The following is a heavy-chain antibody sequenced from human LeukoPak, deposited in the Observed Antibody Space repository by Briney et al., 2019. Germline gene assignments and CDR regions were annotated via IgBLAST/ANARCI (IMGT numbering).Heavy chain of an antibody. CDR3: ARRGLRSQSGKPYYGSDV. Sequence: GGSLRLSCAASESTFSNYWMSWVRQAPGKGLDWVANIKQDGSEKQYVESVKGRFTISRDNAKNSLYLQMNSLRAEDTAVYYCARRGLRSQSGKPYYGSDVWGQGTTVTVSS. CDR1: ESTFSNYW. J-gene: IGHJ6*02. V-gene: IGHV3-7*01. CDR2: IKQDGSEK. D-gene: IGHD3-10*01.